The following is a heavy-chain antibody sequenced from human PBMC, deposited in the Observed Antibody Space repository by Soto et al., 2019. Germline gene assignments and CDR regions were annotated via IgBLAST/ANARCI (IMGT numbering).Heavy chain of an antibody. CDR2: INSDGSST. CDR3: VSSRYVAFDI. CDR1: GFTFSNFW. J-gene: IGHJ3*02. Sequence: GGSLRLSCEASGFTFSNFWMYWIRQVAGKGLVWVARINSDGSSTAYADSVRGRFTISRDNAKNTLYLQMNSLRAEDTAVYHCVSSRYVAFDIWGQGTLVTVSS. D-gene: IGHD5-12*01. V-gene: IGHV3-74*01.